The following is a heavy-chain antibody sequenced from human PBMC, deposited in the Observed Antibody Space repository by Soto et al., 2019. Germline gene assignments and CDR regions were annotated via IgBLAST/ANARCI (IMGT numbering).Heavy chain of an antibody. CDR3: ARAPRRSNSGPYNWFDP. Sequence: PSETLSLTCTVAGGSISSYDWSWIRQPPGKGLEWIGYIYYGGSTSYNPSLKSRVTISLDTSKNQLSVKLNSVTAADTAVYFCARAPRRSNSGPYNWFDPWGQGTLVTVSS. CDR1: GGSISSYD. J-gene: IGHJ5*02. V-gene: IGHV4-59*01. D-gene: IGHD4-4*01. CDR2: IYYGGST.